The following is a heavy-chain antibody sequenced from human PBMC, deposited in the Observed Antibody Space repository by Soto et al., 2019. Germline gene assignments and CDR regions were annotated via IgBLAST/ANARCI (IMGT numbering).Heavy chain of an antibody. V-gene: IGHV1-46*01. CDR2: INPSGGST. J-gene: IGHJ4*02. D-gene: IGHD4-4*01. Sequence: ASVEVSCKASGYTFTSYYMHWVRQAPGQGLEWMGIINPSGGSTSYAQKFQGRVTMTRDTSTSTVYMELSSLRSEDTAVYCCAREGDDYSNYFFYSFDYWGQGTLVTVSS. CDR3: AREGDDYSNYFFYSFDY. CDR1: GYTFTSYY.